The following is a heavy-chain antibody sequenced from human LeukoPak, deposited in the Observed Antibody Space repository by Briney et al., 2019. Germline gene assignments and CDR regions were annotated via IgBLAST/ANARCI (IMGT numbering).Heavy chain of an antibody. Sequence: GGSLRLSCTASGFTFSSYAMTWVRQAPGKGLEWVSAISGSGGSTYYADSVKGRFTISRDNSKNTLFLQMNSLRAEDTAVYYCAKRRGLELLYYYYMDVWGKGTTVTVSS. D-gene: IGHD1-7*01. CDR3: AKRRGLELLYYYYMDV. CDR1: GFTFSSYA. V-gene: IGHV3-23*01. J-gene: IGHJ6*03. CDR2: ISGSGGST.